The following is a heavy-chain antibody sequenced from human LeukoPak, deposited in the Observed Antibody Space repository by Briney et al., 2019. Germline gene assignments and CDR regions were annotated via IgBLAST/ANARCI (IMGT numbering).Heavy chain of an antibody. J-gene: IGHJ4*02. CDR3: AKDWSGYYSDYFDY. V-gene: IGHV3-23*01. D-gene: IGHD3/OR15-3a*01. CDR2: ISGSGGST. Sequence: PGGSLRLSCAASGFTFSSYAMSCVRQAPGKGLEWVSAISGSGGSTYYADSGKGRFTISRDNSKNTLYLQMNSLRAEDTAVYYCAKDWSGYYSDYFDYWGQGTLVTVSS. CDR1: GFTFSSYA.